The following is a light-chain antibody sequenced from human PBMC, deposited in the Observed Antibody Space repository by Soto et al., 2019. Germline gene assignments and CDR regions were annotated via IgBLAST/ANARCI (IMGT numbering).Light chain of an antibody. V-gene: IGLV1-51*01. CDR1: TSNIGKYY. CDR2: DNN. CDR3: ATWDGGLTPQGV. J-gene: IGLJ1*01. Sequence: QSVLSQPPSVSAAPRQRVTISCSGSTSNIGKYYVSWYQQVPGTAPRLLIYDNNQRPSGIPDRFSGSKSGTSATLAITGLQTGDEADYYCATWDGGLTPQGVFGTGTKVTVL.